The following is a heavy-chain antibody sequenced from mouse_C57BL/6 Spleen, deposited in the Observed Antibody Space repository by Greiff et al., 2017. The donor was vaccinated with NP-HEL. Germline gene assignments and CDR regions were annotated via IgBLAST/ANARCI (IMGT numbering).Heavy chain of an antibody. V-gene: IGHV2-4*01. CDR1: GFSLTSYG. D-gene: IGHD1-1*01. CDR3: AGHYYGTLYYAMDY. J-gene: IGHJ4*01. Sequence: VQLQQSGPGLVQPSQSLSITCTVSGFSLTSYGVHWVRQPPGKGLEWLGVIWSGGSTDYNAACISRLSISKDNSKSQVFFKMNSLQADDTAIYYCAGHYYGTLYYAMDYWGQGTSVTVSS. CDR2: IWSGGST.